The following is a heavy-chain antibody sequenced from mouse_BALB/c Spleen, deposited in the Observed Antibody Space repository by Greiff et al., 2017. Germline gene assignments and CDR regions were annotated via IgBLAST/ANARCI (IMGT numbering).Heavy chain of an antibody. D-gene: IGHD1-1*01. CDR2: IDPANGNT. Sequence: VHVKQSGAELVKPGASVKLSCTASGFNIKDTYMHWVKQRPEQGLEWIGRIDPANGNTKYDPKFQGKATITADTSSNTAYLQLSSLTSEDTAVYYCARGGYYGSCFGYGGQGTTLTVSS. CDR3: ARGGYYGSCFGY. J-gene: IGHJ2*01. CDR1: GFNIKDTY. V-gene: IGHV14-3*02.